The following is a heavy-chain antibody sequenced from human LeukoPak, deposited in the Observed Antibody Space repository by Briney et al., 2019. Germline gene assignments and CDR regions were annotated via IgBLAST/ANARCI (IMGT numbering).Heavy chain of an antibody. V-gene: IGHV4-38-2*01. CDR1: GYSISSGYY. D-gene: IGHD3-3*01. CDR3: ARAKLEWFSIYYYYMDV. J-gene: IGHJ6*03. CDR2: LYHSGTT. Sequence: SETLSPTCGVSGYSISSGYYWGWIRQPPGKGLEWIGILYHSGTTYYNPSLKSRVTILAETSKNHFSLKLNSVTAADTAVYYCARAKLEWFSIYYYYMDVWGQGTTVTVSS.